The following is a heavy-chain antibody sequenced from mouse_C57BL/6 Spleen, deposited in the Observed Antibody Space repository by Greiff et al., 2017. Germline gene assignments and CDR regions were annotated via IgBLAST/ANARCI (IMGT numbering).Heavy chain of an antibody. D-gene: IGHD1-1*01. Sequence: QVQLQQPGAELVKPGASVKMSCKASGYTFTSYWITWVKQRPGQGLEWIGDIYPGSGSTNYNEKFKSKATLTVDTSSSTAYMQLSSLTSEDSAVYYCSRFHYCGSSYEPSYYFDYWGQGTTLTVSS. CDR3: SRFHYCGSSYEPSYYFDY. CDR1: GYTFTSYW. V-gene: IGHV1-55*01. J-gene: IGHJ2*01. CDR2: IYPGSGST.